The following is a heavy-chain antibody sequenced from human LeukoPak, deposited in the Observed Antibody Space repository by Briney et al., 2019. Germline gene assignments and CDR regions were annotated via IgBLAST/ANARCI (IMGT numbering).Heavy chain of an antibody. CDR1: GFTFSSYW. J-gene: IGHJ5*02. D-gene: IGHD3-3*01. Sequence: GGSLRLSCAASGFTFSSYWMSWVRQAPGKGLEWVANIKQDGSEKYYVDSVEGRFTISRDNAKNSLYLQMNSLRAEDTAVYYCAKDRYDFRYNWFDPWGQGTLVTVSS. V-gene: IGHV3-7*03. CDR3: AKDRYDFRYNWFDP. CDR2: IKQDGSEK.